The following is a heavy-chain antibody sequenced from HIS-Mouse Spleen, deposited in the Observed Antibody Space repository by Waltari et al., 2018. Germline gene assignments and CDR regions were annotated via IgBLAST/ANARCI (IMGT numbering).Heavy chain of an antibody. J-gene: IGHJ2*01. CDR2: IYCSGST. CDR3: AREIPYSSSWYDWYFDL. D-gene: IGHD6-13*01. CDR1: GGSISSGGYY. V-gene: IGHV4-31*03. Sequence: QVQLQESGPGLVKPSQTLSLTCTVSGGSISSGGYYWCWIRQHPGKGLEWVGYIYCSGSTYYNPSLKSRVTISVDTSKNQFSLKLSAGTAADTAVYYCAREIPYSSSWYDWYFDLWGRGTLVTVSS.